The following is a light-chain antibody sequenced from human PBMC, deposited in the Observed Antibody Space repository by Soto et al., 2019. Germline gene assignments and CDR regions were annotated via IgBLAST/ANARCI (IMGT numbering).Light chain of an antibody. V-gene: IGLV1-40*01. J-gene: IGLJ1*01. Sequence: QPVLTQPPSVSGAPGQRVTISCTGSSSNIGAGYDVHWYQQLPGTAPKLLIYGNSNRPSGVPDRFSGSKSGTSASLAITGLQAEDEAEYYCQSYDSSLTSYVFGTGTKVTVL. CDR1: SSNIGAGYD. CDR3: QSYDSSLTSYV. CDR2: GNS.